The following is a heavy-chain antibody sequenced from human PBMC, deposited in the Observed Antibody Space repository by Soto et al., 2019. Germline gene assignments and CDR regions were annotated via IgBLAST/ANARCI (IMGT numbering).Heavy chain of an antibody. CDR2: MNPNSGNT. CDR1: GYTFTSYD. J-gene: IGHJ6*03. V-gene: IGHV1-8*01. D-gene: IGHD2-21*02. CDR3: ARGSVETYYYYYMDV. Sequence: ASVKVSCKASGYTFTSYDINWLRQATGQGLEWMGWMNPNSGNTGYAQKFQGRVTMTRNTSISTAYMELSSLRSEDTAVYYCARGSVETYYYYYMDVWGKGTTVTVSS.